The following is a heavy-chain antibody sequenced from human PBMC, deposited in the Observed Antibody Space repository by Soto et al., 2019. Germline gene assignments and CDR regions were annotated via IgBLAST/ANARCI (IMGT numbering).Heavy chain of an antibody. CDR2: IIPILGIA. Sequence: QVQLVQSGAEVKKPGSSVKVSCKASGGTFSSYTISWVRQAPGQGLEWMGRIIPILGIANYAQKFQGRVTITADKSTSTAYMALSSLGSEDTAVYYCARAGGDIVVVPAAIPTVKNAFDIWGQGTMVTVSS. V-gene: IGHV1-69*02. D-gene: IGHD2-2*01. CDR1: GGTFSSYT. CDR3: ARAGGDIVVVPAAIPTVKNAFDI. J-gene: IGHJ3*02.